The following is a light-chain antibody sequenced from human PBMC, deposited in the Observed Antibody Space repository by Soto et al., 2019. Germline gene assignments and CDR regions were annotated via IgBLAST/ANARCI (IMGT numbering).Light chain of an antibody. J-gene: IGKJ1*01. CDR3: QQYGSSPQT. Sequence: EIVLTQSPAPLSLSPGERAPLSCRASQGVSSYLACYQQKPGQAPRLLIYGASSRATGIPDRFSGSGSGTDFTLTISRLEPEDFAVYYCQQYGSSPQTFGQGTKVDIK. CDR1: QGVSSY. V-gene: IGKV3-20*01. CDR2: GAS.